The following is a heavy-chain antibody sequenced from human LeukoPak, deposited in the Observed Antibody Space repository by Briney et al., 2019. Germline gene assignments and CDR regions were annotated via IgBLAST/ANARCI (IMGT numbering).Heavy chain of an antibody. D-gene: IGHD6-6*01. CDR3: ARGPNSNWSGLDF. V-gene: IGHV3-74*01. CDR2: ISPTGSTT. CDR1: GFTLSTNA. Sequence: GGSLRLSCLTSGFTLSTNAMSWARQLPGKGLVWVSRISPTGSTTSYADSVKGRFTVSRDNAKNTLYLQVNNLRAEDTAVYYCARGPNSNWSGLDFWGQGTLLTVSS. J-gene: IGHJ4*02.